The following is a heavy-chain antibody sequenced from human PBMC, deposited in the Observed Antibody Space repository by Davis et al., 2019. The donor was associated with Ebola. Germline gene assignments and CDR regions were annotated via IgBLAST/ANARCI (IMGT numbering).Heavy chain of an antibody. V-gene: IGHV3-53*04. D-gene: IGHD6-13*01. CDR3: ARGGDSSSSVVNYYYYYGMDV. CDR2: ST. Sequence: STYYADSVKGRFTISRHNSKNTLYLQMNSLRAEDTAVYYCARGGDSSSSVVNYYYYYGMDVWGQGTTVTVSS. J-gene: IGHJ6*02.